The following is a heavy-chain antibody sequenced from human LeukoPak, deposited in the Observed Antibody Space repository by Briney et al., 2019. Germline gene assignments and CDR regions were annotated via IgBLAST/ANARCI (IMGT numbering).Heavy chain of an antibody. V-gene: IGHV4-30-4*01. CDR1: GGSISSGDYY. CDR2: IYYSGST. Sequence: PSETLSLTCTVSGGSISSGDYYWSWIRQPPGKGLEWIGYIYYSGSTYYNPSLKSRVTISVDMSKNQFSLKLSSVTAADTAVYYCARDRSRGYSSSLDYWGQGTLVTVSS. J-gene: IGHJ4*02. CDR3: ARDRSRGYSSSLDY. D-gene: IGHD6-6*01.